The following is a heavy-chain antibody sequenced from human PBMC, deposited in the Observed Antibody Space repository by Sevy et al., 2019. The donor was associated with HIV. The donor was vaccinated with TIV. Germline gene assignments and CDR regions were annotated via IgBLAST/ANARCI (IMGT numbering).Heavy chain of an antibody. CDR1: GFAFSTHA. V-gene: IGHV3-30-3*01. CDR3: ARGGWDIVVVPAAFDI. J-gene: IGHJ3*02. D-gene: IGHD2-2*01. Sequence: GGSLRLSCAASGFAFSTHAMHWVRQAPGKGLEWVAVISYEGTETFYADSVKGRFTISRDNSKNTLYLQMNSLRPEDTAVYYCARGGWDIVVVPAAFDIWGQGTMVTVSS. CDR2: ISYEGTET.